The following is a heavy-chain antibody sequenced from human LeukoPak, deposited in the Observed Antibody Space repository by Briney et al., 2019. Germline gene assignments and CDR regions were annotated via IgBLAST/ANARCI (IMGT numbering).Heavy chain of an antibody. J-gene: IGHJ4*02. CDR2: FFHTGGA. D-gene: IGHD1-26*01. CDR1: GGAISNTY. Sequence: SETLSLTCTVSGGAISNTYWSWIRQPPGKGLEWVGYFFHTGGANYNPSLKSRVTISEDTSKNQFSLKLSSVTAADTAVYYCARHGTYSGSYSDLRIDYWGQGTLVTVSS. V-gene: IGHV4-59*08. CDR3: ARHGTYSGSYSDLRIDY.